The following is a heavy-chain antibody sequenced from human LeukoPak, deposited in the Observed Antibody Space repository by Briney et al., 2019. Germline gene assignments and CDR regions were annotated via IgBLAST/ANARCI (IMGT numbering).Heavy chain of an antibody. J-gene: IGHJ4*02. CDR2: IKSSAKTT. V-gene: IGHV3-23*01. Sequence: GGSLRLSCAASGFTFSSYIMTWVHQAPGKGLEWVSPIKSSAKTTCYADSVKDRFTISRDNSKNTLYLQMNSLRADDTALYLWARAHESSGYPTSDYWGQRALGTVSS. D-gene: IGHD3-22*01. CDR1: GFTFSSYI. CDR3: ARAHESSGYPTSDY.